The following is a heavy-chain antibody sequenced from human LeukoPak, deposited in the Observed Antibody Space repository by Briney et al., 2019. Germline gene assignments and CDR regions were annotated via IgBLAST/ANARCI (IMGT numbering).Heavy chain of an antibody. CDR1: GGSISSYY. V-gene: IGHV4-59*01. D-gene: IGHD5-24*01. CDR3: ARLYLPATRFDY. CDR2: IYYSGST. J-gene: IGHJ4*02. Sequence: SETQSLTCTVSGGSISSYYWSWIRQPPGKGLEWIGYIYYSGSTNYNPSLKSRVTISVDTSKNQFSLKLRSVTAADTAVYYCARLYLPATRFDYWGQGTLVTVSS.